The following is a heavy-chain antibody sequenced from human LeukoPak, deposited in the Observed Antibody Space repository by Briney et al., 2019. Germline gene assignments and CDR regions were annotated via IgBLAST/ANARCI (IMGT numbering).Heavy chain of an antibody. J-gene: IGHJ4*02. CDR2: ITGSGPYM. Sequence: PGGSLRLSCAASGFTFSTFTMHWVRLSPGKGLEWVSSITGSGPYMLYADSVKHRFTISRDNTKNLLYLEMNSLRAEDTAMYFCVRDVGAVRGEVYFDYWGQGTLVTVSS. V-gene: IGHV3-21*06. D-gene: IGHD3-10*01. CDR3: VRDVGAVRGEVYFDY. CDR1: GFTFSTFT.